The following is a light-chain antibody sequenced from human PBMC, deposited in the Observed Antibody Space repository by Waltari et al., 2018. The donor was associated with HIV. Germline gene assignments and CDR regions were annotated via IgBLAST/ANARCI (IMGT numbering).Light chain of an antibody. CDR2: KDN. Sequence: SSELTQPSSVSVSPGQTARITCPGAVLANKYARWFQQKPGQAPILVIYKDNERPSGIPERFSGSSSGTTVTLTISGAQVEDEADYYCYSATDNNLVFGGGTKLTVL. V-gene: IGLV3-27*01. CDR3: YSATDNNLV. J-gene: IGLJ2*01. CDR1: VLANKY.